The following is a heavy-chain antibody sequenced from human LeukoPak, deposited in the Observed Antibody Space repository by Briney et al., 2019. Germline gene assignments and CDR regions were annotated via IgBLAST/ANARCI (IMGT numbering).Heavy chain of an antibody. V-gene: IGHV3-21*01. Sequence: GGSLRLSCAVYGFTFISYSMNWLRQAPGMGLEWVSSISSSSSYIYYADSVKGRFTISRDNAKNSLYLQMNSLRAEDTAVYYCARKSIAAAGYFDYGGQGTLVTISS. D-gene: IGHD6-13*01. J-gene: IGHJ4*02. CDR3: ARKSIAAAGYFDY. CDR2: ISSSSSYI. CDR1: GFTFISYS.